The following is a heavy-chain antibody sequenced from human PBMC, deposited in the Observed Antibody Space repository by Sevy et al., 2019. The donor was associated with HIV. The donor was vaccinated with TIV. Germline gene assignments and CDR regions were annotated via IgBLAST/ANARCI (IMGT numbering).Heavy chain of an antibody. CDR2: IDSDGSGT. Sequence: GWSLRLSCAVSGFTFSSYWMHWVRQAPGKGLVWVSRIDSDGSGTRYADSVKGRFTISRDNAKNTLYLQMNSLRAEDTAVYYCARARFCSGGSCYSDYWGQGTLVTVSS. CDR1: GFTFSSYW. CDR3: ARARFCSGGSCYSDY. J-gene: IGHJ4*02. V-gene: IGHV3-74*01. D-gene: IGHD2-15*01.